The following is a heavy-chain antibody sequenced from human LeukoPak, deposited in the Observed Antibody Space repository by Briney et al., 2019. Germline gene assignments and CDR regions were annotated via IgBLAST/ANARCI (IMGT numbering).Heavy chain of an antibody. CDR2: ISGSGGST. CDR3: AKASAMIVVVSKHFDY. Sequence: GGSLRLSCAASGFTVTSNYMTWVRQAPGKGLEWVSAISGSGGSTYYADSVKGRFTISRDNSKNTLYLQMNSLRAEDTAVYYCAKASAMIVVVSKHFDYWGQGTLVTVSS. V-gene: IGHV3-23*01. D-gene: IGHD3-22*01. CDR1: GFTVTSNY. J-gene: IGHJ4*02.